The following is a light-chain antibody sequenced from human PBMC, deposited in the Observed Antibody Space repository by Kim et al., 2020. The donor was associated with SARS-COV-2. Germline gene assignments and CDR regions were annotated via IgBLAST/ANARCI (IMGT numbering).Light chain of an antibody. CDR1: SSDVGTYNY. Sequence: QSALTQPASVSGSPGQSITVSCTGTSSDVGTYNYVSWYQQHPGKAPKLMIYDVSNRPSGVSNRFSGSKSGNTAALTISGLQAEDEADYYCGSYTSSSPYVFGTGTKVTVL. CDR3: GSYTSSSPYV. V-gene: IGLV2-14*03. J-gene: IGLJ1*01. CDR2: DVS.